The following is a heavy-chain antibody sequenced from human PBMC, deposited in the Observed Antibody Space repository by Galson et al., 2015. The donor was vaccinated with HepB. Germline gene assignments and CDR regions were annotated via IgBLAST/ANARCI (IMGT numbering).Heavy chain of an antibody. CDR3: AREWYDSSANMGYYFDY. CDR1: GGSISSYY. V-gene: IGHV4-59*01. D-gene: IGHD3-22*01. J-gene: IGHJ4*02. CDR2: IYYSGST. Sequence: ETLSLTCTVSGGSISSYYWSWIRQPPGKGLEWIGYIYYSGSTNYNPSLKSRVTISVDTSKNQFSLKLSSVTAADTAVYYCAREWYDSSANMGYYFDYWGQGTLVTVSS.